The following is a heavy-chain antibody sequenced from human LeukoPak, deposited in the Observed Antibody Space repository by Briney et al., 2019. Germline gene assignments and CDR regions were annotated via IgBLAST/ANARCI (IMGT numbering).Heavy chain of an antibody. D-gene: IGHD3-22*01. CDR1: GGSFSGYY. J-gene: IGHJ4*02. CDR2: INHIGNT. V-gene: IGHV4-34*01. Sequence: SETLSLTRGVYGGSFSGYYWSWIRQPPGKGLEWIGEINHIGNTNYNPSLKSRVTISVDTSKNQFSLKLSSVTAADTAVYYCARGSSGYLRYWGQGTLVTVSS. CDR3: ARGSSGYLRY.